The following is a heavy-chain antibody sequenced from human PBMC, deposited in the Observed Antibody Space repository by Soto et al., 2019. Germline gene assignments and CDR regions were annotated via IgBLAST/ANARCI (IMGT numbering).Heavy chain of an antibody. V-gene: IGHV3-30-3*01. J-gene: IGHJ4*02. CDR3: AKVSPMGYFFDF. CDR1: VFAFNTYS. Sequence: GWSLRLSCASSVFAFNTYSMHWVRQAPGRGLEWVAVISYDGSNKFYADSVKGRFTISRDNSKNTLYLEMNSLRGEDTAVYYCAKVSPMGYFFDFWGQGTLVTVSS. CDR2: ISYDGSNK.